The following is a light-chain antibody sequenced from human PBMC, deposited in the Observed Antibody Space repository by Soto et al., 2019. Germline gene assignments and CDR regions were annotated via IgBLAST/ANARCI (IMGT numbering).Light chain of an antibody. CDR2: KAS. V-gene: IGKV1-5*03. CDR1: QSISSS. CDR3: QYYNSYSQT. J-gene: IGKJ1*01. Sequence: DIQMTQSPSTLSASVGDRVTITCRASQSISSSLAWHQQKPGKAPNLLIYKASSSEDGVPSRFSGSGSGTEFTLTISSLQPDDFATYYCQYYNSYSQTFGQGTKVDIK.